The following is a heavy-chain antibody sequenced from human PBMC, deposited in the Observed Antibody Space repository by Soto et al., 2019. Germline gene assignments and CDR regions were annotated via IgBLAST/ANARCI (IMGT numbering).Heavy chain of an antibody. J-gene: IGHJ4*02. V-gene: IGHV5-51*01. CDR2: IYPGDSNI. Sequence: GESLKISCKGSGYSFSSHWIGWVRQVPGKGLEWMGIIYPGDSNIRYSPSFEGQIDMSADRSINTAYLRLSSLKASDTDTYDCARHLYEYSSASGFDYWGQGTLVTVSS. CDR3: ARHLYEYSSASGFDY. D-gene: IGHD6-6*01. CDR1: GYSFSSHW.